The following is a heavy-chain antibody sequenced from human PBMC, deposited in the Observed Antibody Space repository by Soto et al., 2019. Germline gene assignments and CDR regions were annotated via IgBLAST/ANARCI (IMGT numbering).Heavy chain of an antibody. J-gene: IGHJ6*02. CDR1: GYTFTSYG. V-gene: IGHV1-18*04. CDR2: ISDYNGNT. Sequence: QVQLVQSGAEVKKPGASVKVSCKASGYTFTSYGISWVRQAPGHGLERMGWISDYNGNTNYAQKLQGRVTMTTDTSTSTAYMELRSLRADDTAVYYCARDRPGPELIDYYYYGRDVWCQGTTVTVS. D-gene: IGHD2-21*01. CDR3: ARDRPGPELIDYYYYGRDV.